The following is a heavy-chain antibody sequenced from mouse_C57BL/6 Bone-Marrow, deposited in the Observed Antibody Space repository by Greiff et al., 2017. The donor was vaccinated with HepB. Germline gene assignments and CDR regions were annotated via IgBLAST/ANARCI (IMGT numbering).Heavy chain of an antibody. CDR1: GYAFTNYL. J-gene: IGHJ3*01. CDR3: ATVGETWFAY. Sequence: QVQLQQSGAELVRPGTSVKVSCKASGYAFTNYLIEWVKQRPGQGLEWIGVINPGSGGTNYNEKFKGKATLTADKSSSTAYMQLSSLTSEDSAVYFCATVGETWFAYWGQVTLVTVSA. D-gene: IGHD1-1*01. V-gene: IGHV1-54*01. CDR2: INPGSGGT.